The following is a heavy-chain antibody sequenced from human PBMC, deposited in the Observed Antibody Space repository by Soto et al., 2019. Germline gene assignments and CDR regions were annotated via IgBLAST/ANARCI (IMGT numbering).Heavy chain of an antibody. Sequence: RGESLKISCKGSGYIFTNYWIAWVRQMPGKGLEWMGIIYPGDSDTRYSPSFQGQVTISADNSISTAYLQWSSLKASDTAMYYCARVPWGGTHYFDFWGLGTLVTVSS. CDR2: IYPGDSDT. CDR3: ARVPWGGTHYFDF. CDR1: GYIFTNYW. D-gene: IGHD2-21*01. J-gene: IGHJ4*02. V-gene: IGHV5-51*01.